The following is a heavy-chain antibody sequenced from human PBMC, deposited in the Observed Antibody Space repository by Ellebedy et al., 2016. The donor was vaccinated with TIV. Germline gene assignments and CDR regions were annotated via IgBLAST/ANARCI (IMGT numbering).Heavy chain of an antibody. CDR1: GGTFSGYA. CDR2: IIPIFATV. V-gene: IGHV1-69*01. Sequence: AASVKVSCKASGGTFSGYAFSWVRQAPGQGLEWMGGIIPIFATVKYAQKFQGRVTNSADDATSTAYMELNSLRSEDTAVYYCARGVRIAVHYFDFWGPGTLVTVSS. J-gene: IGHJ4*02. D-gene: IGHD6-13*01. CDR3: ARGVRIAVHYFDF.